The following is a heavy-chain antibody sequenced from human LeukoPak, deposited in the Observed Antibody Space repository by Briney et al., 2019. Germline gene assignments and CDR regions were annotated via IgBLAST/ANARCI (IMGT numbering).Heavy chain of an antibody. D-gene: IGHD6-19*01. CDR2: INPDGSEK. Sequence: GGSLRLSCGASGFTFRTSWMNWVRQAPGKGLEWVASINPDGSEKYSVDSVKGRFTISRDNAKNSLYLQMNSLRAEDTAVYYCARALAGTIDYWGQGTLVTVSS. J-gene: IGHJ4*02. V-gene: IGHV3-7*01. CDR1: GFTFRTSW. CDR3: ARALAGTIDY.